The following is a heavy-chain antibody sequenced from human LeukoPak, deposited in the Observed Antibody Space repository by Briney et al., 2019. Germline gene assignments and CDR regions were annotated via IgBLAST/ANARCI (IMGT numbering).Heavy chain of an antibody. Sequence: PGRSLRLSCAASGFTFSGSAMHRVRQASGKGLEWVGRIRSKANSYATAYAASVKGRFTISRDDSKNTAYLQMNSLKTEDTAVYYCTRHVDPLIRPLPHEGQNDYWGQGTLVTVSS. V-gene: IGHV3-73*01. CDR3: TRHVDPLIRPLPHEGQNDY. CDR1: GFTFSGSA. J-gene: IGHJ4*02. CDR2: IRSKANSYAT. D-gene: IGHD2-15*01.